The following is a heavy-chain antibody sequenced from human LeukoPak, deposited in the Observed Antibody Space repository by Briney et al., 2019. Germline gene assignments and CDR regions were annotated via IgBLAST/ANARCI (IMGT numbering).Heavy chain of an antibody. J-gene: IGHJ4*02. CDR1: GYTFTGYY. V-gene: IGHV1-2*02. CDR2: INPNSGGT. CDR3: GRGGGNYYGSGSYYNWHDY. Sequence: GASVKVSCKASGYTFTGYYMHWVRQASGQGLEWMGWINPNSGGTNYAQKFQGRVTMTRDTSISTAYMELSRLRSDDTAVYYCGRGGGNYYGSGSYYNWHDYWGQGTLVTVSS. D-gene: IGHD3-10*01.